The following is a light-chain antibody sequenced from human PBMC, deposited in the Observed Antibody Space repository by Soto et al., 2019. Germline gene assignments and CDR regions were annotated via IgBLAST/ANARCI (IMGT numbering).Light chain of an antibody. CDR3: QSYDSSLSGYVV. Sequence: QSVLTQPPSVCGAPEQRVTISCNGSSSNIGAGYDVHWYQQLPGTAPKLLIYGNSNRPSGVPDRFSGSKSGTSASLAITGLQAEDEADYYCQSYDSSLSGYVVFGGGTKLTVL. J-gene: IGLJ2*01. V-gene: IGLV1-40*01. CDR2: GNS. CDR1: SSNIGAGYD.